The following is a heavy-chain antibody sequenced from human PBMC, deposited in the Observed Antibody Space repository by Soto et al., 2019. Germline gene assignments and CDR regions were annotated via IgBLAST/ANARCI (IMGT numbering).Heavy chain of an antibody. CDR3: ARTQYQYTMDV. Sequence: QVHLVQSGTEVKKPGSSVKVSCKASGDTFNNYAISWVRQAPGQGLQWMGGINPYSGGTNYAQRFQGWVTMTRDTSISTAYMELSRLTSDDTAVYYCARTQYQYTMDVWGQGTTVTVSS. CDR2: INPYSGGT. V-gene: IGHV1-2*04. J-gene: IGHJ6*02. D-gene: IGHD2-2*01. CDR1: GDTFNNYA.